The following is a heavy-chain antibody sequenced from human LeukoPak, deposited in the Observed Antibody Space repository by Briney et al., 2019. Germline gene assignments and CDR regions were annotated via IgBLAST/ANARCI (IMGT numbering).Heavy chain of an antibody. J-gene: IGHJ4*02. Sequence: PGGSLRLSCAASGFTFSSYGMHWVRQAPGKGLEWVAVIWYDGSNKYYADSVKGRFTISRDNSKNTLYLQMNSLRAEDTAVYYCARALDGYDFWSGYVYWGQGTLVTVSS. CDR3: ARALDGYDFWSGYVY. CDR1: GFTFSSYG. V-gene: IGHV3-33*01. CDR2: IWYDGSNK. D-gene: IGHD3-3*01.